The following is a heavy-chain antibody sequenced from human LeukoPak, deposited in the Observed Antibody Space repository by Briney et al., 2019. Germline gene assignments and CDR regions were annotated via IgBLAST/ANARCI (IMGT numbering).Heavy chain of an antibody. V-gene: IGHV3-30-3*01. CDR3: AGDFVAGRYYYGSGSYYRGGYFQH. J-gene: IGHJ1*01. CDR1: GFTFSSYA. CDR2: ISYDGSNK. D-gene: IGHD3-10*01. Sequence: GGSLRLSCAASGFTFSSYAMHWIRQAPGKGLEWVAVISYDGSNKYYADSVKGRFTISRDNSKNTLYLQMNSLRAEDTAVYYCAGDFVAGRYYYGSGSYYRGGYFQHWGQGTLVTVSS.